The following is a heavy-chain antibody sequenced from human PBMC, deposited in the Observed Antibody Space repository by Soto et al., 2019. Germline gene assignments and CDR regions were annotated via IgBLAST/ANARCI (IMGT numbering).Heavy chain of an antibody. Sequence: SVNVSFKASGVTFSSYSISCVREAPGQGLGLMGGITPIFGKANYAQKFQGRVTITADESTSTAYMEMSSLRSEDTAVYYCARSDENLEEMATIRYFGMDVWGQGTPDTVSS. J-gene: IGHJ6*02. D-gene: IGHD5-12*01. CDR3: ARSDENLEEMATIRYFGMDV. CDR2: ITPIFGKA. CDR1: GVTFSSYS. V-gene: IGHV1-69*01.